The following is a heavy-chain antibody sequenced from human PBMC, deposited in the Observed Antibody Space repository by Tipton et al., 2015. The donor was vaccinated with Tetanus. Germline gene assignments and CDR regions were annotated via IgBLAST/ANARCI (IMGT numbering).Heavy chain of an antibody. CDR3: ARANFESSKKGPFDS. J-gene: IGHJ4*02. Sequence: TLSLTCTVSGGSVSGGDYHWSWIRQPPGKGLEWIGYSHYSGSTSSNPSLKSRVTISLDTSKNQFSLKLTSVTAADTAVYYCARANFESSKKGPFDSWGQGTLVIVSA. CDR2: SHYSGST. CDR1: GGSVSGGDYH. D-gene: IGHD5-24*01. V-gene: IGHV4-61*08.